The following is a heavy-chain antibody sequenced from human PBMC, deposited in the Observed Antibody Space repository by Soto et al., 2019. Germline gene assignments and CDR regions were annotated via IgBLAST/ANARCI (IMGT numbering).Heavy chain of an antibody. Sequence: GGSLRLSCAASGFTFSDYYMSWIRQAPGKGLEWVSYISSSSSYTNYADSVKGRFTISRDNAKNSLYLQMNSLRAEDTAVYYCARGDYCSSTSCYTSYYYGMDVWGHGTTVTVSS. CDR3: ARGDYCSSTSCYTSYYYGMDV. CDR2: ISSSSSYT. D-gene: IGHD2-2*02. CDR1: GFTFSDYY. V-gene: IGHV3-11*06. J-gene: IGHJ6*02.